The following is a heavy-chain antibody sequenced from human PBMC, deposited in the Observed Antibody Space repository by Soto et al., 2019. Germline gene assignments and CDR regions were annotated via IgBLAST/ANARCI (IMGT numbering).Heavy chain of an antibody. Sequence: QLQLQESGSGLVKPSQTLSLTCAVSGGSISSGGYSWSWIRQPPGKGLEWIGYIYHSGSTYYNPSLKSLVTITVDRPKNHSSLKLGSVTAAETAGYYCARGGGYTFDYWGQGTLVTVSS. CDR2: IYHSGST. CDR1: GGSISSGGYS. V-gene: IGHV4-30-2*01. J-gene: IGHJ4*02. CDR3: ARGGGYTFDY. D-gene: IGHD3-16*01.